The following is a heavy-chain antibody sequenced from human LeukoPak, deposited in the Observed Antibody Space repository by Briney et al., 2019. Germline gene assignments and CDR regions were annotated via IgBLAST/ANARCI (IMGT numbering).Heavy chain of an antibody. CDR3: ARDHHPFTA. CDR2: ISSSSNSI. Sequence: GGSLRLSCAASGFTFSSYEMNWVRQAPGKGLEWVSYISSSSNSIYYADSVKGRFTISRDNAKNSLYLQMNSLRAEDTAVYYCARDHHPFTAWGQGTLVTVSS. J-gene: IGHJ4*02. CDR1: GFTFSSYE. V-gene: IGHV3-48*03. D-gene: IGHD5-18*01.